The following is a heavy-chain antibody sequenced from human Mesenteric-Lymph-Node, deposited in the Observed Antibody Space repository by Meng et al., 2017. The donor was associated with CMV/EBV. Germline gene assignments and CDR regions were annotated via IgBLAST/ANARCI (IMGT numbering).Heavy chain of an antibody. V-gene: IGHV1-46*01. J-gene: IGHJ6*02. CDR2: IDPTTGSA. CDR1: GYTLTDYY. CDR3: ARDLSYYYGMDV. Sequence: ASVKVSCKASGYTLTDYYLHWVRQAPGQGLEWMGVIDPTTGSATYAQKFQGRVTMTRNTSISTAYMELSSLRSEDTAVYYCARDLSYYYGMDVWGQGTTVTVSS.